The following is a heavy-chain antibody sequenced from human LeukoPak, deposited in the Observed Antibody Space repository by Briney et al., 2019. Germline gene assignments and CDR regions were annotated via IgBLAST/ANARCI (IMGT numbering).Heavy chain of an antibody. D-gene: IGHD4-23*01. CDR1: GYTFTDYH. Sequence: ASVKVSCKASGYTFTDYHIHWVRQAPGQGLEWMGWIGPNSGGTDYAQKFQGRVTMTRDTSISTAYLVLSRLASDDTAVYYCARANTIVTTVVTSFDSWGQGTLVTVSS. CDR3: ARANTIVTTVVTSFDS. CDR2: IGPNSGGT. V-gene: IGHV1-2*02. J-gene: IGHJ4*02.